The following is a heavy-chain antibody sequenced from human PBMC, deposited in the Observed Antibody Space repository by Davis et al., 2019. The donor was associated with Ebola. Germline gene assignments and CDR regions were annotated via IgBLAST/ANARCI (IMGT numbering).Heavy chain of an antibody. CDR1: GFTFSSYA. J-gene: IGHJ6*03. D-gene: IGHD3-16*01. V-gene: IGHV3-30-3*01. CDR3: ARGAQRVYYMDV. Sequence: PGGSLRLSCAASGFTFSSYAMHWVRQAPGKGLEWVAVISYDGSNKYYADSVKGRFTISRDNSKNTLYLQMNSLRAEDTAVYYCARGAQRVYYMDVWGKGTTVTVSS. CDR2: ISYDGSNK.